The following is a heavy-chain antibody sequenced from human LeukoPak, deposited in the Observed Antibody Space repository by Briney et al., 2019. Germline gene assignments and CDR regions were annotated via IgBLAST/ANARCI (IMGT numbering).Heavy chain of an antibody. D-gene: IGHD6-13*01. J-gene: IGHJ6*02. Sequence: QPGGSLRLSCAASGFTFSSYAMSWVRQAPGKGLEWVSAISGSGGRTYYADSVKGRFTISRDNSKNTLYLQMNSLRAEDTAVYYCATGYSSSWYSYYYYYGMDVWGQGTTVTVSS. CDR2: ISGSGGRT. CDR1: GFTFSSYA. CDR3: ATGYSSSWYSYYYYYGMDV. V-gene: IGHV3-23*01.